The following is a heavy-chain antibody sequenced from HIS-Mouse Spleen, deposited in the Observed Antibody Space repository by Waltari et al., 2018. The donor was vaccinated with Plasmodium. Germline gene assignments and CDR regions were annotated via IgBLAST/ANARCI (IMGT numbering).Heavy chain of an antibody. Sequence: EVQLVESGGGLVQPGGSLRLSCAASGFTFSSYDMHWVRQATGKGLEWVSGIGTAGDTNYPGSVKGRFTISRENAKNSLYLQMNSLRAGDTAVYYCARGPTYSSSYYFDYWGQGTLVTVSS. D-gene: IGHD6-6*01. CDR3: ARGPTYSSSYYFDY. J-gene: IGHJ4*02. CDR1: GFTFSSYD. CDR2: IGTAGDT. V-gene: IGHV3-13*01.